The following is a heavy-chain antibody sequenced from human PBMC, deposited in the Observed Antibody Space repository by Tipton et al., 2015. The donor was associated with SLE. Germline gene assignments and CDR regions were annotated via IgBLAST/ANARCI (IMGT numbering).Heavy chain of an antibody. V-gene: IGHV4-61*01. J-gene: IGHJ6*02. Sequence: TLSLTCTVSGGSVSSGSYYWSWIRQPPGKGLEWIGYIYYSGSTNYNPSLKSRVTISVDTSKNQFSLKLSSVTAADTAVYYCASPPPAGMDVWGQGTTVTVSS. CDR3: ASPPPAGMDV. CDR1: GGSVSSGSYY. CDR2: IYYSGST.